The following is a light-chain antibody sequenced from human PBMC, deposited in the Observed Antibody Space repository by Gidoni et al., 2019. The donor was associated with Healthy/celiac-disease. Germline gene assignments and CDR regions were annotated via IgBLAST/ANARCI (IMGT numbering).Light chain of an antibody. CDR1: QSISSNQ. J-gene: IGKJ4*01. CDR2: GAS. V-gene: IGKV3-20*01. CDR3: QHFGN. Sequence: EIVLTQSPGTLSLSPGQSATLSCRASQSISSNQLAWYQQKPGQAPRPLMYGASSRATGIPDRFSGSGSGTDFTLTISRLEPEDFAVYYCQHFGNFXGXTKVE.